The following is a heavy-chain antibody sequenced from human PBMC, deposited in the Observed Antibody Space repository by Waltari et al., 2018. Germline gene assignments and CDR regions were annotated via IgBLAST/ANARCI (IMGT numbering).Heavy chain of an antibody. J-gene: IGHJ3*02. CDR1: GGSFSGYY. V-gene: IGHV4-34*01. CDR2: INHSGST. Sequence: QVQLQQWGAGLLKPSETLSLTCAVYGGSFSGYYWSWIRQPPGKGLEWIGEINHSGSTNYNPSLKSRVTISVDTSKNQFSLKLSSVTAADTAVYYCASCRDGAFDIWGQGTMVTVSS. CDR3: ASCRDGAFDI. D-gene: IGHD2-15*01.